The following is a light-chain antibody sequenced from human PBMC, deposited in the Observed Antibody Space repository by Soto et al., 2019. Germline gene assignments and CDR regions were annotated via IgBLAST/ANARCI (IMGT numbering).Light chain of an antibody. J-gene: IGKJ4*01. CDR3: QQYNKWPPLT. CDR1: QSVSSN. CDR2: GAS. Sequence: EIVMTQAPATLSVSPGERVTLSCRASQSVSSNLAWYQQKSGQAPRLLIYGASTRATGIPARFSGSGSGTEFTLTISSLQSEDFAVYYCQQYNKWPPLTFGGGTNVEIK. V-gene: IGKV3D-15*01.